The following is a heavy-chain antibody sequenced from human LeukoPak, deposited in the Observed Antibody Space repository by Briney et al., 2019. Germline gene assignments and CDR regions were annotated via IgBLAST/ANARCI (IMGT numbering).Heavy chain of an antibody. J-gene: IGHJ6*03. V-gene: IGHV1-2*02. Sequence: ASVKVSCKASGYTFTGYYMHWVRQAPGQGLEWMGWINPNSGGTNYAQKFQGRVTMTRDTSISTAYMELSRLRSDDTAVYYCARDYSGLGYYYYYMDVWGKGTTVTVSS. D-gene: IGHD2-21*01. CDR2: INPNSGGT. CDR1: GYTFTGYY. CDR3: ARDYSGLGYYYYYMDV.